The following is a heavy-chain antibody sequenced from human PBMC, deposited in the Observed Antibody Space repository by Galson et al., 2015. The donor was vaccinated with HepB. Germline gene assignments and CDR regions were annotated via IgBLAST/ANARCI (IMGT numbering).Heavy chain of an antibody. V-gene: IGHV3-33*01. CDR2: IWYDGSNK. CDR3: ARGYDSSGYYYLLGYYFDY. Sequence: SLRLSCAASGFTFSSYGMHWVRQAPGKGLEWVAVIWYDGSNKYYADSVKGRFTISRDNSKNTLYLQMNSLRAEDTAVYYCARGYDSSGYYYLLGYYFDYWGQGTLVTVSS. J-gene: IGHJ4*02. D-gene: IGHD3-22*01. CDR1: GFTFSSYG.